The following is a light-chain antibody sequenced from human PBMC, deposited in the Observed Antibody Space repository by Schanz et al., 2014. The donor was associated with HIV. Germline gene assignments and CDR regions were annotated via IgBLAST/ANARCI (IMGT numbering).Light chain of an antibody. CDR3: SSYAGSNSYV. CDR2: DVT. Sequence: QSALTQPRSVSGSPGQSVTISCTGTSSDVGSYNYVSWYQQRPGKAPKLMIYDVTKRPSGVPDRFSGSRSGTSASLAITGLQAEDEADYYCSSYAGSNSYVFGTGTKLTVL. J-gene: IGLJ1*01. CDR1: SSDVGSYNY. V-gene: IGLV2-11*01.